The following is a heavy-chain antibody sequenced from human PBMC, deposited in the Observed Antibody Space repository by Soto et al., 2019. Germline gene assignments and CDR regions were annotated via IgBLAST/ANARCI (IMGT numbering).Heavy chain of an antibody. CDR2: IYYSGST. D-gene: IGHD3-16*01. CDR1: GGSISSGGYY. Sequence: SENLSLTCTVSGGSISSGGYYWSWIRQHPGKGLEWIGYIYYSGSTYYNPSLKSRVTISVDTSKNQFSLKLSSVTAADTAVYYCARVGGINWFDPWGQGTLVTVSS. V-gene: IGHV4-31*03. J-gene: IGHJ5*02. CDR3: ARVGGINWFDP.